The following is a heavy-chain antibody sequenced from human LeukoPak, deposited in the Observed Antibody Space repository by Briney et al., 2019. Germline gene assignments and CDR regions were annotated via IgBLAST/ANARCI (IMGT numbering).Heavy chain of an antibody. CDR1: GYTFTGYY. CDR2: INPNSGGT. CDR3: ARDSGTTGEVKFDP. D-gene: IGHD3-10*01. J-gene: IGHJ5*02. V-gene: IGHV1-2*02. Sequence: ASVKVSCKASGYTFTGYYMHCVRQAPGQGLEWMGWINPNSGGTNYAQKFQGRVTMTRDTSISTAYMELSRLRSDDTAVYYCARDSGTTGEVKFDPWGQGILVTVSS.